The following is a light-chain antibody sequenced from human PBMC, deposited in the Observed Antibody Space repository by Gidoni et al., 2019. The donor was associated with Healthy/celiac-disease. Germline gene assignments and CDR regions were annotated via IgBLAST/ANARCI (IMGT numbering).Light chain of an antibody. J-gene: IGKJ5*01. CDR1: RDINNY. CDR2: DAS. Sequence: DIQMTTSPSSLSASVAARVTITCQASRDINNYLHWYHQHPGKAPRRLIYDASNLDTVGPPRFSGSGSGTDFSFPISSLQADEISTDYCQQYGSHLSITFGQGTRLEIK. CDR3: QQYGSHLSIT. V-gene: IGKV1-33*01.